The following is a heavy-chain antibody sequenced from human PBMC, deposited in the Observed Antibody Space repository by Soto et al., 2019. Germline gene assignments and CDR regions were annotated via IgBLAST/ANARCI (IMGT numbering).Heavy chain of an antibody. CDR2: IYYSGST. Sequence: EVLAVTCTDTGDCISSRSYCWGWIRQPPGKGLEWIGSIYYSGSTYNNPSLRSRVSMSIDTSKDQFSLKLNYVTAADTALYFCARQRTSVVTQAYFDVWGPGSLVTGSS. V-gene: IGHV4-39*01. J-gene: IGHJ4*02. CDR1: GDCISSRSYC. CDR3: ARQRTSVVTQAYFDV. D-gene: IGHD2-21*02.